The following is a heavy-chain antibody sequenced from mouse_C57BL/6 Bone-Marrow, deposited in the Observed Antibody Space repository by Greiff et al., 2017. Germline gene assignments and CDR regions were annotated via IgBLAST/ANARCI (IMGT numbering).Heavy chain of an antibody. Sequence: QVQLQQPGAELVMPGASVKLSCKASGYTFTSYWMHWVKQRPGQGLEWIGEIDPSDSYTNYNQKFKGKSTLTVDKSSSTAYMQLSSLTSEDSAVYYCARKNCPYFDYWGHGTTLTVSS. J-gene: IGHJ2*01. CDR3: ARKNCPYFDY. D-gene: IGHD4-1*01. CDR2: IDPSDSYT. V-gene: IGHV1-69*01. CDR1: GYTFTSYW.